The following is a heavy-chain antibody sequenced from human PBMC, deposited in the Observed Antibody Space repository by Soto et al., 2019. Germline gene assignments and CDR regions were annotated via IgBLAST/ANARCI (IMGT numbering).Heavy chain of an antibody. CDR1: GFTFSSYG. CDR3: ARAKLEDYYYYYYMDV. CDR2: IKEDGSEK. D-gene: IGHD1-1*01. V-gene: IGHV3-7*01. J-gene: IGHJ6*03. Sequence: GGSLRLSCAASGFTFSSYGMSWVRQAPGKGLEWVANIKEDGSEKYFVDSVKGRFTISRDNAKNSLYLQMNSLRAEDTAVYYCARAKLEDYYYYYYMDVWGKGTTVTVSS.